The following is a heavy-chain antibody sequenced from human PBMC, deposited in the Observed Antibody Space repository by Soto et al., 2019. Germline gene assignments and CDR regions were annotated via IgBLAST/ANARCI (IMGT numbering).Heavy chain of an antibody. CDR1: GFTFSAYA. CDR3: AARPRGSVAGTLDS. Sequence: PGGSLRLSCAASGFTFSAYALSWVRQAPGKGLEWVSVINSDGETYYADSVQGRFSISRDNSKSTLCLQMNSLSVQHTAIYYCAARPRGSVAGTLDSWGQGYLVTVSS. CDR2: INSDGET. D-gene: IGHD6-19*01. V-gene: IGHV3-23*03. J-gene: IGHJ5*01.